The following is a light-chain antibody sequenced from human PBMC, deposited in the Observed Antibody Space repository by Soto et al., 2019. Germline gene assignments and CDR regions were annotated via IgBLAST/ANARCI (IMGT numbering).Light chain of an antibody. CDR1: QSVRSN. Sequence: EIVMTQSPATLSVFPGERATLSCRASQSVRSNLAWYQQRPGQAPRLLIYGASTRAAGVPARFSGSGSGTEFTLTISSLQSEDFAVYYCQQYNNWPPRTFGQGTKVDIK. J-gene: IGKJ1*01. CDR2: GAS. V-gene: IGKV3-15*01. CDR3: QQYNNWPPRT.